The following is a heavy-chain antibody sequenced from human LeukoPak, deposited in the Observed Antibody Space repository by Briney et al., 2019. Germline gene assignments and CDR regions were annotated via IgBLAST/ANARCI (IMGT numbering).Heavy chain of an antibody. CDR2: ISGTGFTT. CDR1: GFTFSSYT. V-gene: IGHV3-23*01. CDR3: TKDVQVGPTRGFFDF. Sequence: GGSLRLSCAASGFTFSSYTMSWVRQAPGKGLEWISVISGTGFTTYHTDSVKGRFTISRDNSKNILYLQMDGLRAEDTAIYFCTKDVQVGPTRGFFDFWGQGTLVTVSS. D-gene: IGHD1-26*01. J-gene: IGHJ4*03.